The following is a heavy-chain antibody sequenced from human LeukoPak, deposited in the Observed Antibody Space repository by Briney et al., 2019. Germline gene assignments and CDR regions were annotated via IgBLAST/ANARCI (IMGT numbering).Heavy chain of an antibody. CDR3: ARLFPHSHWGSHAFDI. V-gene: IGHV4-39*01. J-gene: IGHJ3*02. CDR2: IYYSGST. D-gene: IGHD3-16*01. CDR1: GGSISSYY. Sequence: SETLSLTCTVSGGSISSYYWSWIRQPPGKGLEWMGTIYYSGSTYYNPSLKSRITISVDTSENQFSLKLSSVTAADTALYYCARLFPHSHWGSHAFDIWGQGTMATVSS.